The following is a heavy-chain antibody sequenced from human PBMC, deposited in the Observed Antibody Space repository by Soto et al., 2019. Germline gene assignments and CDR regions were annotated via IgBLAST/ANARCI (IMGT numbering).Heavy chain of an antibody. Sequence: GGSLRLSCAASGFTFTSYTMNWVRQAPGKGLEWVSSISSSSDYIYYAYSMKVRVTISRDNAKNSLFLDMNSLTGEDTAVNYCARARVYVPGPLDXWGQVTLVTVSX. CDR2: ISSSSDYI. D-gene: IGHD6-13*01. CDR1: GFTFTSYT. V-gene: IGHV3-21*06. CDR3: ARARVYVPGPLDX. J-gene: IGHJ4*02.